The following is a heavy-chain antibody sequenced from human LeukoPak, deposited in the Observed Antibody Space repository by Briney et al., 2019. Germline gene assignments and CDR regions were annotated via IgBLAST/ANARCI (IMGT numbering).Heavy chain of an antibody. CDR1: GFTFSSYA. D-gene: IGHD5-24*01. CDR2: ISGSGGST. Sequence: GGSLRLSCAASGFTFSSYAMSWVRQAPGKGLEWVSAISGSGGSTYYADSVKGRFTISRDNSKNTLYLQMNSLRAEDTAVYYCAKDAPRIQGHDGSLRNWHFDLWGRGTLVTVSS. V-gene: IGHV3-23*01. J-gene: IGHJ2*01. CDR3: AKDAPRIQGHDGSLRNWHFDL.